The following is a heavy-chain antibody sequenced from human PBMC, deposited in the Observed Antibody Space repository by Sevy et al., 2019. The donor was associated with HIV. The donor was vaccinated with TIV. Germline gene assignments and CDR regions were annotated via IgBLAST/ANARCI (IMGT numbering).Heavy chain of an antibody. V-gene: IGHV4-34*01. J-gene: IGHJ4*02. D-gene: IGHD3-22*01. Sequence: SETLSLTCAVYGGSFSGYYWSWIRQPPGKGLEWIGEINHSGSTNYNPSLKSRVTISVDTSKNQFSLKLSSVTAADTVVYYCARGPLYSSGYYPKGSRGNYFDYWGQGTLVTVSS. CDR1: GGSFSGYY. CDR3: ARGPLYSSGYYPKGSRGNYFDY. CDR2: INHSGST.